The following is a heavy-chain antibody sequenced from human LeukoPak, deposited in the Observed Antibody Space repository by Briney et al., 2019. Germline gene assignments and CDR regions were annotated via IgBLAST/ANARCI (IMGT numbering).Heavy chain of an antibody. CDR2: ISSSSSYI. CDR1: GFTFSSYS. D-gene: IGHD5-12*01. CDR3: HRGGYGQSQTEAFDY. J-gene: IGHJ4*02. V-gene: IGHV3-21*01. Sequence: GGSLRLSCAASGFTFSSYSMNWVRQAPGKGLEWVSSISSSSSYIYYADSVKGRFTISRDNAKNSLYLQMNSLRAEDTAVYYCHRGGYGQSQTEAFDYWGQGTLVTVSS.